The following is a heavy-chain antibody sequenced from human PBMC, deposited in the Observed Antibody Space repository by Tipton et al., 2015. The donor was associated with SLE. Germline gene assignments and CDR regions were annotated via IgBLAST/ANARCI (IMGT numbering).Heavy chain of an antibody. V-gene: IGHV4-34*12. J-gene: IGHJ6*04. Sequence: GLVKPSETLSLTCGVYGESFLGYFWTWIRQPPGMGLEWVGEIIHSGTTNYNPSLKSRIIISLDTSKNQFSLQLSSVTAADTVVDFCARDYGGYHSLADVWGKGTTVTISS. CDR2: IIHSGTT. CDR1: GESFLGYF. CDR3: ARDYGGYHSLADV. D-gene: IGHD5-12*01.